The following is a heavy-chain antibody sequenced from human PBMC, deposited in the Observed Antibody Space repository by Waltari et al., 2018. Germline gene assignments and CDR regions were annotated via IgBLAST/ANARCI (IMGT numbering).Heavy chain of an antibody. J-gene: IGHJ5*02. Sequence: QVQLVQSGAEVKKPGASVKVYCKASGYTFTSYDINWVRQATGQGLEWMGWMNPNSGNTGYAQKFQGRVTITRNTSISTAYMELSSLRSEDTAVYYCARGPYDFWSGYSNWFDPWGQGTLVTVSS. D-gene: IGHD3-3*01. CDR3: ARGPYDFWSGYSNWFDP. CDR1: GYTFTSYD. V-gene: IGHV1-8*03. CDR2: MNPNSGNT.